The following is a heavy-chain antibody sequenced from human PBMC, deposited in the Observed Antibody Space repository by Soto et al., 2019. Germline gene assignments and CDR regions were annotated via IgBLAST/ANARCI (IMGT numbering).Heavy chain of an antibody. D-gene: IGHD3-22*01. CDR3: AREGYYDSSGYQYGMDV. CDR1: GYTFTSYG. CDR2: ISAYNGNT. J-gene: IGHJ6*02. V-gene: IGHV1-18*01. Sequence: QVQLVQSGAEVKKPGASVKVSCKASGYTFTSYGTSWVRQAPGQGLEWMGWISAYNGNTNYAQKLQGRVTMTTDTSTSTAYMELRSLRSDDTAVYYCAREGYYDSSGYQYGMDVWGQGTTVTVSS.